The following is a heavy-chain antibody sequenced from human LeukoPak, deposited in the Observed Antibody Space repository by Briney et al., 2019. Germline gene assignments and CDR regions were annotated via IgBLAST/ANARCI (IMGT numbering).Heavy chain of an antibody. D-gene: IGHD3-22*01. Sequence: SETLSLTCTVSGGSISSSSYYWGWIRQPPGKGLEWIGSIYYSGSTYYNPSLKSRVTISVDTSKNQFSLKLSSVTAADTAVYYCARQSKGGSGYIWGQGTLVTVSS. CDR2: IYYSGST. CDR1: GGSISSSSYY. J-gene: IGHJ4*02. CDR3: ARQSKGGSGYI. V-gene: IGHV4-39*01.